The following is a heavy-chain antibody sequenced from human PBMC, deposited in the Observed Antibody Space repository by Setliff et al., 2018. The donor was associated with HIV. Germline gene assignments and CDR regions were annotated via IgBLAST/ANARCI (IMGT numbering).Heavy chain of an antibody. CDR3: ANRLYYYDSSGSLREEGFDP. D-gene: IGHD3-22*01. CDR2: ITHSGST. CDR1: GGSFSGYY. J-gene: IGHJ5*02. V-gene: IGHV4-34*01. Sequence: PSETLSLTCAVYGGSFSGYYWNWIRQSPGKGLEWIGEITHSGSTNYNPSLKSRVTISVDTSKNQFSLKLSSVTAADTAVYYCANRLYYYDSSGSLREEGFDPWGQGTLVTVSS.